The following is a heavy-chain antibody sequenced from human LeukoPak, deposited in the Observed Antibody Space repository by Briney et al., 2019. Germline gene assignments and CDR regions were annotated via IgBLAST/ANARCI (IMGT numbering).Heavy chain of an antibody. D-gene: IGHD3-22*01. CDR2: FDPEDGET. J-gene: IGHJ6*02. CDR3: ATDLYPYYYDSSGYQGMDV. Sequence: RASVKVSCKVSGYTLTELSMHWVRQAPGKGLEWMGGFDPEDGETIYAQKFQGRVTMTEDTSTDTAYMELSSLRSEDTAVYYCATDLYPYYYDSSGYQGMDVWGQGTTVTVSS. V-gene: IGHV1-24*01. CDR1: GYTLTELS.